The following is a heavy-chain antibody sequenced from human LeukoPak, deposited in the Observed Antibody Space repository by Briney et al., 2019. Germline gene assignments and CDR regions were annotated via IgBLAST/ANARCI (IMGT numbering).Heavy chain of an antibody. V-gene: IGHV3-74*01. CDR2: VSSDGSST. CDR3: ARDRFDP. Sequence: GGSLRLSCAASGFTFSRYAMHWVRQAPGKGLVWVSLVSSDGSSTTYADSVKGRFTISRDNARNTLYLQMNSLRVEDAAVYYCARDRFDPWGQGTLVTVSS. J-gene: IGHJ5*02. CDR1: GFTFSRYA.